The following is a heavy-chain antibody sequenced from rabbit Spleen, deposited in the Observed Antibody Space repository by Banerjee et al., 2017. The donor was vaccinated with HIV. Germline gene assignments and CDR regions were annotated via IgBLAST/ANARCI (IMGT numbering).Heavy chain of an antibody. V-gene: IGHV1S45*01. D-gene: IGHD4-2*01. J-gene: IGHJ4*01. CDR3: ARDYNGNRPYYFNL. CDR2: ISTYNGIT. CDR1: GFSFSGGYW. Sequence: LEESGGGLVKPEGSLTLTCKASGFSFSGGYWMCWVRQAPGKGLELITCISTYNGITYYASWAKGRFTISKASNTVTLQMTSLTAADTATYFCARDYNGNRPYYFNLWGPGTLVTVS.